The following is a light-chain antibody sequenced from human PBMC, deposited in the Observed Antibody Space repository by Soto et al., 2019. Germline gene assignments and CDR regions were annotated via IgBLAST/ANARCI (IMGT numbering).Light chain of an antibody. CDR2: GAS. V-gene: IGKV3-15*01. CDR1: QSIYSN. CDR3: QQYDKWPPRT. Sequence: EIVMTQSPATLSVSPGERATLSCRASQSIYSNLAWYQQKLGQAPRLLIYGASTRTTGIPARFSGSGSGTEFTLTISSLQSEDFAVYYCQQYDKWPPRTFGGGTKVEI. J-gene: IGKJ4*01.